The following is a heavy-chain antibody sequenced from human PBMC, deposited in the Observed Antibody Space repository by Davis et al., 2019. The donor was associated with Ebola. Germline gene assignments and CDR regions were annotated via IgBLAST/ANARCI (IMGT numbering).Heavy chain of an antibody. CDR2: INHSGST. D-gene: IGHD3-10*01. CDR3: AREGYGSGGDY. V-gene: IGHV4-34*01. Sequence: SETLSLTCAVYGGSFSGYYWSWICQPPGKGLEWIGEINHSGSTNYNPSLKSRVTISVDTSKNQFSLKLSSVTAADTAVYYCAREGYGSGGDYWGQGTLVTVSS. J-gene: IGHJ4*02. CDR1: GGSFSGYY.